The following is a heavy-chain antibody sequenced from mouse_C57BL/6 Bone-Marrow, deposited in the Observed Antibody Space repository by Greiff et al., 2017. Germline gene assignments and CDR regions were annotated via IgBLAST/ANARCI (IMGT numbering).Heavy chain of an antibody. D-gene: IGHD2-4*01. CDR2: ISSGGSYT. J-gene: IGHJ3*01. CDR1: GFTFSSYG. CDR3: ARHDYAWFGC. Sequence: DVQLVESGGDLVKPGGSLKLSCAASGFTFSSYGMSWVRQTPDKRLEWVGTISSGGSYTYYPDSVKGRFTISRDNAKNTLYLQMSSLKSEDTAMYYSARHDYAWFGCWGQGTLVTVSA. V-gene: IGHV5-6*01.